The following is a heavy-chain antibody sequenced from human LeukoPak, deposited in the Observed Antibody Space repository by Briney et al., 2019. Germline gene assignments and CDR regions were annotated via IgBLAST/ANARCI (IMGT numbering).Heavy chain of an antibody. J-gene: IGHJ6*02. D-gene: IGHD6-13*01. V-gene: IGHV4-61*01. CDR2: IYYSGST. CDR3: VRVVAAAGTNYYYGMDV. Sequence: PSETLSLTCTVSGGSVSSGSYYWSWIRQPPGKGLEWIGYIYYSGSTNYNPSLKSRVTISVDTSKNQFSLKLSSVTAADTAVYYCVRVVAAAGTNYYYGMDVWGQGTTVTVSS. CDR1: GGSVSSGSYY.